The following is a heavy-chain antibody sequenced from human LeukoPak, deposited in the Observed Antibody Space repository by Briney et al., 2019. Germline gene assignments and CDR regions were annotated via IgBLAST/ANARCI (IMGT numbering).Heavy chain of an antibody. CDR1: GFTFSSHW. D-gene: IGHD1-14*01. CDR3: ARDRPDGRTSFDY. Sequence: GGSLRLSCAASGFTFSSHWMRWVRQVPGKGLVWVSRINGDGRRITYADSVKGRFTISRDNAKNTLFLQMDSLRAEDTALYYCARDRPDGRTSFDYWGLGTLVTVSS. CDR2: INGDGRRI. J-gene: IGHJ4*02. V-gene: IGHV3-74*03.